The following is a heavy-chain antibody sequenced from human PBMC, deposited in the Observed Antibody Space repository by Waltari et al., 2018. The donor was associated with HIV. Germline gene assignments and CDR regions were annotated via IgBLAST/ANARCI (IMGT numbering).Heavy chain of an antibody. CDR1: GYSISSGYS. CDR2: ISHSGGT. CDR3: ASAFIEYFDS. Sequence: QVQLQESGPGLLKPSETLSLTCAVSGYSISSGYSWGWIRQPPGKGLEWIGSISHSGGTYYNPSLKSRVTISGDTSKNQFALKLSSVTAADTAIYHCASAFIEYFDSWGQGTLVTVSS. D-gene: IGHD3-16*02. J-gene: IGHJ4*02. V-gene: IGHV4-38-2*01.